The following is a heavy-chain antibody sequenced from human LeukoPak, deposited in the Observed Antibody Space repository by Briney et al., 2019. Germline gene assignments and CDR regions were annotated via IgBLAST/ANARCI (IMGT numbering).Heavy chain of an antibody. CDR2: INAGNGNT. D-gene: IGHD6-19*01. J-gene: IGHJ6*02. CDR3: ARDGKHIAVPGVRYPMDV. Sequence: GASVKVSCKASGYTFTSYAMHWVRQAPGQRLEWMGWINAGNGNTKYSQKFQDRVTITSDTSANTAYMELSSLRSEDTAVYYCARDGKHIAVPGVRYPMDVWGQGTTVTVS. V-gene: IGHV1-3*01. CDR1: GYTFTSYA.